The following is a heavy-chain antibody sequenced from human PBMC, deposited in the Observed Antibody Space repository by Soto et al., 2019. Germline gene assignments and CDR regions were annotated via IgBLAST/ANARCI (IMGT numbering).Heavy chain of an antibody. CDR2: INHSGST. Sequence: QVQLQQWGAGLLKPSETLSLTCAVYGGSFSGYYWSWIRQPPGKGLEWIGEINHSGSTNYNPSLKRRVTISVDTSKNQFSLKLSSVTAADTAVYYCARVNTPTYYYYMDVWGKGTTVTVSS. V-gene: IGHV4-34*01. J-gene: IGHJ6*03. CDR1: GGSFSGYY. CDR3: ARVNTPTYYYYMDV. D-gene: IGHD3-22*01.